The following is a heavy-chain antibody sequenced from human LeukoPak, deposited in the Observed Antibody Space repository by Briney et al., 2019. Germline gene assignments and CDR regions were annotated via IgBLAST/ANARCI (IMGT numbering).Heavy chain of an antibody. J-gene: IGHJ5*02. CDR1: GGSISSYY. CDR3: ARRNSPGGWFDP. V-gene: IGHV4-59*08. D-gene: IGHD2-21*01. CDR2: IYYSGST. Sequence: SETLSLTCTVSGGSISSYYWSWIRQPPGKGLEWIGYIYYSGSTNYNPSFKSRVTISVDTSKNQFSLKLSSVTAADTAVYYCARRNSPGGWFDPWGQGTLVTVSS.